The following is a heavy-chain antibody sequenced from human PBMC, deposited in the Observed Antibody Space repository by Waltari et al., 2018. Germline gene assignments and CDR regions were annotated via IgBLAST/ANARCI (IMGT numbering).Heavy chain of an antibody. J-gene: IGHJ6*03. Sequence: QVRLQESGPRLVKPSETLSLTCTVSVYSIKSGYYWGWIRQSPGKGLEWIGSVHRTGGTYYNPSLKSRVAMSIDTSKNQFSLELNSVTAADTAVYYCARDHLDDYYYVDVWGRGATVTVSS. CDR1: VYSIKSGYY. CDR2: VHRTGGT. V-gene: IGHV4-38-2*02. CDR3: ARDHLDDYYYVDV.